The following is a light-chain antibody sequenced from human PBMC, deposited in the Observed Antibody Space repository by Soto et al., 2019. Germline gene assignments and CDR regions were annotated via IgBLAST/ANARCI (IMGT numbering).Light chain of an antibody. V-gene: IGKV3-11*01. CDR2: DAS. CDR1: QSVSSY. Sequence: EIVLTQSPATLSLSPGERATLSCRASQSVSSYLAWYQQKPGQAPRLLIYDASNRATGIPARFSGSGSGTDFTLTISSLEPEDFAVYYCQPRSNSPRRTFVGGTKVEIK. CDR3: QPRSNSPRRT. J-gene: IGKJ4*01.